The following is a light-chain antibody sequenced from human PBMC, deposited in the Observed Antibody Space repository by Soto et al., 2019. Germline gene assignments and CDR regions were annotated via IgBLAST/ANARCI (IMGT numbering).Light chain of an antibody. CDR1: QSVSSY. CDR3: QVRTNGSIA. V-gene: IGKV3-11*01. J-gene: IGKJ5*01. Sequence: EFVLKQSPATLYLYIGERATISCRASQSVSSYLAWYQQNPGQAPRLLIYDASNRATGIPARFSGTGSGADFTLTINNLEPEEFAVYYCQVRTNGSIAFGRGTRLEIK. CDR2: DAS.